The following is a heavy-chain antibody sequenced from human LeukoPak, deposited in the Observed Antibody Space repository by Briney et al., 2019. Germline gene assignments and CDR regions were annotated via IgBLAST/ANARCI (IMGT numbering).Heavy chain of an antibody. Sequence: SQTLSLTCALSGDRVSSGSATWNWIRQSPSRGLEWLGRTYYRSNWYSDYAVSVRSRITINADTSKNQFSLQLKSVTPEDTAVSYCARDADIPGGTEVAFDIWGQGTMATVSS. D-gene: IGHD1-26*01. CDR3: ARDADIPGGTEVAFDI. J-gene: IGHJ3*02. CDR1: GDRVSSGSAT. V-gene: IGHV6-1*01. CDR2: TYYRSNWYS.